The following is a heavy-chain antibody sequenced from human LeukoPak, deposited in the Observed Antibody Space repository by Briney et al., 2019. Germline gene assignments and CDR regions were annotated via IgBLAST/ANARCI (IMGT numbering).Heavy chain of an antibody. J-gene: IGHJ3*02. Sequence: ASVKVSCKASGYTFTSYYMHWVRQAPGQGLEWMGIINPSGGSTSYAQKFQGRVTMTRDTSTSTVYMELSSLRSEDTAVYYCASFGRNVWSGYHHDAFDIWGQGTMVTVSS. CDR1: GYTFTSYY. D-gene: IGHD3-3*01. CDR3: ASFGRNVWSGYHHDAFDI. V-gene: IGHV1-46*01. CDR2: INPSGGST.